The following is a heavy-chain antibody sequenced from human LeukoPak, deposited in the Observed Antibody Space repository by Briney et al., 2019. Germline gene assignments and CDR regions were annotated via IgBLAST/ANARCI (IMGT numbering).Heavy chain of an antibody. D-gene: IGHD1-26*01. CDR1: VYTFDCYA. CDR2: ISWTGDST. CDR3: AKDRGRRSHALPEY. V-gene: IGHV3-43D*04. J-gene: IGHJ4*02. Sequence: GGFLRLSCGASVYTFDCYAFHWVRQAPGKGLEWLSLISWTGDSTYFADSVKGRFTISRDNSKNSVYLQMNNLRLEDTAFYYCAKDRGRRSHALPEYWGQGTLVTVSS.